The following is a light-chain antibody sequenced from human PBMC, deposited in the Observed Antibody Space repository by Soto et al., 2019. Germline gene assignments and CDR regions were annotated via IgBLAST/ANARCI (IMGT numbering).Light chain of an antibody. J-gene: IGKJ4*01. CDR1: QSLLHSNGKNY. CDR3: MQALQAPLT. Sequence: DIVMTQSPLSLPVTPGEPASISCRSSQSLLHSNGKNYLDWYVQKPGQSPQVLIYLASNRASGVPDRFSGSGSGTDFTLKISRVEAEDVGVYYCMQALQAPLTFGGGTKVEIK. V-gene: IGKV2-28*01. CDR2: LAS.